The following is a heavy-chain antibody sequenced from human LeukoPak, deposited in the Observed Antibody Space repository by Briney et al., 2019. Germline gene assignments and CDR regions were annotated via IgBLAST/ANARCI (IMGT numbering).Heavy chain of an antibody. V-gene: IGHV4-39*01. CDR2: IYYSGST. D-gene: IGHD6-13*01. CDR1: GGSISSSSYY. Sequence: SETLSLTCTVSGGSISSSSYYWGWSRQPPGKGLEWIGSIYYSGSTYYNPSLKSRVTISVDTSKNQFSLKLSSVTAADTAVYYCARHNLRGVAAAGTIDYWGQGTLVTVSS. CDR3: ARHNLRGVAAAGTIDY. J-gene: IGHJ4*02.